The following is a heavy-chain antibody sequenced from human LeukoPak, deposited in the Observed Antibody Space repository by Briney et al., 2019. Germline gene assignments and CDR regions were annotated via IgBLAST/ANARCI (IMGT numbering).Heavy chain of an antibody. D-gene: IGHD6-19*01. J-gene: IGHJ6*04. CDR1: GFTFSSYA. CDR3: ARAVAVAGTSDYYYGMDV. V-gene: IGHV3-30*04. CDR2: ISYDGSNK. Sequence: GGSLRLSCAASGFTFSSYAMHWVRQAPGKGLEWVAVISYDGSNKYYADSGKGRFTISRDNSKNTLYLQMNSLRAEDTAVYYCARAVAVAGTSDYYYGMDVWGKGTTVTVSS.